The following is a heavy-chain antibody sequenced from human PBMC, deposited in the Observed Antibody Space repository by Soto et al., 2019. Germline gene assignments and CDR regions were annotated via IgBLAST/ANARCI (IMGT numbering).Heavy chain of an antibody. CDR1: GGSISGFQ. D-gene: IGHD6-13*01. CDR3: ARSNTRYSSPDY. Sequence: QVQLQESGPGLVKPSETLSLTCTVSGGSISGFQWSWIRQPPGKGLGWIGSSYYSETTNNNPSLKSRVTIAVDTSTSQVSLKLASGTAGDTAVYYCARSNTRYSSPDYWGQGSLVTVSS. CDR2: SYYSETT. J-gene: IGHJ4*02. V-gene: IGHV4-59*08.